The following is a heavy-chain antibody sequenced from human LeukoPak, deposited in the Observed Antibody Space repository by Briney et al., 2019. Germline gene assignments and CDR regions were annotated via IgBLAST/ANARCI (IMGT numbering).Heavy chain of an antibody. J-gene: IGHJ5*02. D-gene: IGHD5-24*01. V-gene: IGHV4-39*01. Sequence: SETLSLTCTVSGGSISSSSYYWGWIRQPPGKGLEWIGSMYHNGSTYYNPSLKSRVTISVDTSKNQFSLKLTSVTAADTAVYYRARHPSGRMWLQQGGWFDPWGQGTLVTVSS. CDR1: GGSISSSSYY. CDR2: MYHNGST. CDR3: ARHPSGRMWLQQGGWFDP.